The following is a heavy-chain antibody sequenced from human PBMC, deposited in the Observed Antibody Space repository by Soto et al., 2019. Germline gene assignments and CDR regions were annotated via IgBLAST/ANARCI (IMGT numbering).Heavy chain of an antibody. Sequence: QVQLQESGPGLVKPAETLSLICTVSGDSNSSYYWSWIRQSPGKGLEWIGYISYSGSTTYHPSLRSRLTISLHTSNNQFSLTLDSVTAADTAVYYCARARNLLTGYYKGGFYYFDFWGQGTLVTVSS. CDR1: GDSNSSYY. J-gene: IGHJ4*02. CDR2: ISYSGST. D-gene: IGHD3-9*01. CDR3: ARARNLLTGYYKGGFYYFDF. V-gene: IGHV4-59*01.